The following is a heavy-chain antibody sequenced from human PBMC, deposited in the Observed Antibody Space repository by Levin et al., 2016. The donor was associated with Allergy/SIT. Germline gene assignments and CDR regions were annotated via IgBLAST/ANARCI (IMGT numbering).Heavy chain of an antibody. CDR2: ISYSGST. J-gene: IGHJ3*02. CDR1: GGPVTSDGYY. D-gene: IGHD1-26*01. CDR3: ARDSGARNAFDI. Sequence: SETLSLTCPVSGGPVTSDGYYWSWLRQHPGKGLEWIGYISYSGSTYYNPSLESRVTISVDTSKDQFSLNLSSVTAADTAVYYCARDSGARNAFDIWGPGTMVTVSS. V-gene: IGHV4-31*03.